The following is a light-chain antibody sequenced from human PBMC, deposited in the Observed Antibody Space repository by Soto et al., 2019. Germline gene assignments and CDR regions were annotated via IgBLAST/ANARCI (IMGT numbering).Light chain of an antibody. CDR3: QQYGSSLSWT. Sequence: EIVLTQSPGTLSLSTGERATLSCRASQSVSSSYLAWYQQKPGQAPRLLIYGASSRATGIPDRFSGSGSGTDFTLTIGRLEPEDFAVYYCQQYGSSLSWTFGQGTKVDIK. CDR2: GAS. J-gene: IGKJ1*01. CDR1: QSVSSSY. V-gene: IGKV3-20*01.